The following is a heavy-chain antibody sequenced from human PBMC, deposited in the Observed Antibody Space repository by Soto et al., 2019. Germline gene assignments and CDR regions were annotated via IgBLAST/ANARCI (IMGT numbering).Heavy chain of an antibody. Sequence: VQLVESGGGVVQPGRSLRLSCAASGFTFSSYAMHWVRQAPGKGLEWVAVISYDGSNKYYADSVKGRFTISRDNSKNTLYLQMNSLRAEDTAVYYCARDPIAAAGTGWFDPWGQGTLVTVSS. CDR2: ISYDGSNK. CDR3: ARDPIAAAGTGWFDP. V-gene: IGHV3-30-3*01. J-gene: IGHJ5*02. CDR1: GFTFSSYA. D-gene: IGHD6-13*01.